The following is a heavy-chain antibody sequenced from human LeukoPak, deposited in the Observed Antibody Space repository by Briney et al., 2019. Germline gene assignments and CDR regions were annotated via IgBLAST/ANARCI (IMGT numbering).Heavy chain of an antibody. CDR1: GFTFSDYY. J-gene: IGHJ3*02. D-gene: IGHD3-22*01. V-gene: IGHV3-11*04. CDR3: ASPGDYYDSSGHYYGAFDI. Sequence: GGSLRLSCAASGFTFSDYYMSWIRQAPGKGLEWVSYISGSGSTIYYADSVKGRFTISRDNAKNSLYLQMNSLRAEDTAVYYCASPGDYYDSSGHYYGAFDIWGQGTMVTVSS. CDR2: ISGSGSTI.